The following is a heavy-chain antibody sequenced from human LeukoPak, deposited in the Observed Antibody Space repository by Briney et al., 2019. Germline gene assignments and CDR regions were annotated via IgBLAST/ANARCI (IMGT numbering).Heavy chain of an antibody. CDR2: ISAYNGNT. J-gene: IGHJ4*02. Sequence: ASVKVSCKASGCTFTSYGISWVRQAPGQGLEWTGWISAYNGNTNYAQKLQGRVTMTTDTSTSTAYMELRSLRSDDTAVYYCATEKRWFGELLPGFDYWGQGTLVTVSS. D-gene: IGHD3-10*01. V-gene: IGHV1-18*01. CDR3: ATEKRWFGELLPGFDY. CDR1: GCTFTSYG.